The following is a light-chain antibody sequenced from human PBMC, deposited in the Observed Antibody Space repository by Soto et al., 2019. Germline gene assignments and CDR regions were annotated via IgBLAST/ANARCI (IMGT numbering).Light chain of an antibody. CDR2: GAS. CDR1: QSVGSG. J-gene: IGKJ1*01. V-gene: IGKV3-15*01. Sequence: EIVMTQSPATLSVSPGERATLSCRASQSVGSGLSWYQQKPGQAPRLLIYGASTRATGIPARFSGSGSGTEFTLTISSLQSEDYAVYYCQQYGSSPPRTFGQGTKVEIK. CDR3: QQYGSSPPRT.